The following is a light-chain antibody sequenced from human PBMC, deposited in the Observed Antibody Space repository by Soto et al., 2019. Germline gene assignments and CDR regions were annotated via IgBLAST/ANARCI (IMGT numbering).Light chain of an antibody. CDR3: ETWDSSLSAGV. J-gene: IGLJ3*02. V-gene: IGLV1-51*01. Sequence: QSVLTQPPSVSAAPGQKVTFSCSGSRSNIGNNAVAWYQHLPGTAPKLLIYDNDKRPSGISDRFSASKSGTSATLAITGLQTGDEADYYCETWDSSLSAGVFGGGTKLTVL. CDR1: RSNIGNNA. CDR2: DND.